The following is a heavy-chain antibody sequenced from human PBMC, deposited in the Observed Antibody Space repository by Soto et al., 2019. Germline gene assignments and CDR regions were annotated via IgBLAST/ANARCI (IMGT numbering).Heavy chain of an antibody. J-gene: IGHJ4*02. Sequence: GGSLRLSCAASGFTFSSYGMHWVRQAPGKGLEWVAVIWDDGSNKYYADSVKGRFTISRDNSKKTLYLQMNSQRAEDTAVYYCARENYGDYVHFDYWGQGTLVTVSS. CDR3: ARENYGDYVHFDY. CDR1: GFTFSSYG. D-gene: IGHD4-17*01. V-gene: IGHV3-33*01. CDR2: IWDDGSNK.